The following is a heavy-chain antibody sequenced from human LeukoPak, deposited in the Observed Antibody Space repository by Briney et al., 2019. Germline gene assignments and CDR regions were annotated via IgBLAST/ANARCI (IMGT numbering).Heavy chain of an antibody. CDR2: IYYSGST. CDR1: GGSISSYY. CDR3: ASYYGSGSYPLYYFDY. V-gene: IGHV4-59*08. J-gene: IGHJ4*02. Sequence: SETLSLTCTVSGGSISSYYWSWIRQPPGKGLEWIGYIYYSGSTNYNPSLKSRVTISVDTSKNQFSLKLSSVTAADTAVYYCASYYGSGSYPLYYFDYWGQGTLVTVSS. D-gene: IGHD3-10*01.